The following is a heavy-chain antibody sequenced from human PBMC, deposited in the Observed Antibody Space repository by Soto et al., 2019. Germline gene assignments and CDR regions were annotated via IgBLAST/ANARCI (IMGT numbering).Heavy chain of an antibody. Sequence: SETLSLTCTVSGDSISGGNKYWTWIRQPPGKGLEWIGYIFSSGTTYFNPSLKSRLTMSLDTSQNQFSLKLNSVTDADTAVYYCARVPSPFDYYYAMDVWCQGTTVTVSS. J-gene: IGHJ6*02. CDR3: ARVPSPFDYYYAMDV. CDR2: IFSSGTT. V-gene: IGHV4-30-4*01. D-gene: IGHD3-16*01. CDR1: GDSISGGNKY.